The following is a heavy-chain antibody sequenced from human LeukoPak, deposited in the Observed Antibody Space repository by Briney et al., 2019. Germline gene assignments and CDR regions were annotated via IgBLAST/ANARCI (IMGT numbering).Heavy chain of an antibody. V-gene: IGHV4-38-2*01. CDR3: ARLSGYYYYYMDV. Sequence: SETLSLTCAVSTYSIRNGYYWGWIRQPPGKGLEWIGSIYHSGSTYYNPSLKSRLTIPVDTSKNQFSLKLSSVTAADTAVYYCARLSGYYYYYMDVWGKGTTVTVSS. D-gene: IGHD1-26*01. CDR1: TYSIRNGYY. J-gene: IGHJ6*03. CDR2: IYHSGST.